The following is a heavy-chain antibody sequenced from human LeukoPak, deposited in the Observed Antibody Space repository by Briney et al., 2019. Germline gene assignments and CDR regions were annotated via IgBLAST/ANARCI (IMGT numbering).Heavy chain of an antibody. V-gene: IGHV3-11*04. Sequence: NPGGSLRLSCAASGFTFSDYYMSWIRQAPGKGLEWVSYISSSGSTIYYADSVKGRFTISRDNAKNSLYPQMNSPRAEDTAVYYCARESQQVGATDYWGQGTLVTVSS. D-gene: IGHD1-26*01. J-gene: IGHJ4*02. CDR2: ISSSGSTI. CDR3: ARESQQVGATDY. CDR1: GFTFSDYY.